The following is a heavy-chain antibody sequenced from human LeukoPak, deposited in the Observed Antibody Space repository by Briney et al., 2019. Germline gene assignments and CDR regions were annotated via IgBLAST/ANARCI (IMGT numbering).Heavy chain of an antibody. J-gene: IGHJ4*02. CDR1: GYSISSGYY. D-gene: IGHD2-8*01. CDR3: ARERQVLMVYATFDY. CDR2: IYHSGST. V-gene: IGHV4-38-2*02. Sequence: SETLSLTCTVSGYSISSGYYWGWIRQPPGKGLEGMGSIYHSGSTYYNPSLKSRVTISVDTSKNQFSLKLSSVTAADTAVYYCARERQVLMVYATFDYWGQGTLVTVSS.